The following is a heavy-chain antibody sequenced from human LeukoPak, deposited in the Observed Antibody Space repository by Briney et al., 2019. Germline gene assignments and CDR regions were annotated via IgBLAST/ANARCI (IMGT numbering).Heavy chain of an antibody. D-gene: IGHD4-23*01. J-gene: IGHJ3*02. CDR1: GGTFSSYA. Sequence: ASVKVSCKASGGTFSSYAISWVRQAPGQGLEWMGGIIPIFGTANYAQKFQGGVTITADKSTSTAYMELSSLRSEDTAVYYCARVRKPTVVTLEGAFDIWGQGTMVTVSS. CDR2: IIPIFGTA. CDR3: ARVRKPTVVTLEGAFDI. V-gene: IGHV1-69*06.